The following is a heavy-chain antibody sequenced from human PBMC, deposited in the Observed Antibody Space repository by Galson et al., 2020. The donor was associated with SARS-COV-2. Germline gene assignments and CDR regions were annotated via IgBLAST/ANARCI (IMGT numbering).Heavy chain of an antibody. CDR3: ARDGQLSSGGAFDY. J-gene: IGHJ4*02. D-gene: IGHD6-19*01. Sequence: AETLRLTCAASGFTFENHAMHWVRQPPGKGLEWMAQIFNDGSNNYYLDSVKGRFTTSRDNSENTVSLQMDNLGAEDTAVYCCARDGQLSSGGAFDYWGQGTMVTVSS. V-gene: IGHV3-30*19. CDR2: IFNDGSNN. CDR1: GFTFENHA.